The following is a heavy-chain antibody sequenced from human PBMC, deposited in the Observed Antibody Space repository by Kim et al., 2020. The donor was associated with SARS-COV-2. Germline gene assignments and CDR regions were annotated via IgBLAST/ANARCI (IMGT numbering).Heavy chain of an antibody. D-gene: IGHD5-12*01. Sequence: LKDRVTISVDTSKNQFSLKLSSVPAADTAVYYCARATKPRDGYNYNYFDYWGQGTLVTVSS. J-gene: IGHJ4*02. CDR3: ARATKPRDGYNYNYFDY. V-gene: IGHV4-31*02.